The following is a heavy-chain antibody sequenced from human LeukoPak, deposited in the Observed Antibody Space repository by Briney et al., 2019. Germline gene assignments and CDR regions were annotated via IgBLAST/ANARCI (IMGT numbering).Heavy chain of an antibody. CDR3: ASGGTVTYYFDY. CDR2: IIPILGTA. J-gene: IGHJ4*02. D-gene: IGHD4-17*01. V-gene: IGHV1-69*05. CDR1: GGTFSSYA. Sequence: ASVKVSCKASGGTFSSYAISWVRQAPGQGHEWMGGIIPILGTANYAQKFQGRVTITTDESTSTAYMELSSLRSEDTAVYYCASGGTVTYYFDYWGQGTLVTVSS.